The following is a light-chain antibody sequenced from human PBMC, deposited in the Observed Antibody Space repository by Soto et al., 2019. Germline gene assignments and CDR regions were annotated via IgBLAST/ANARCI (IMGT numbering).Light chain of an antibody. CDR2: GVS. CDR1: QSVGTN. Sequence: ERLITQSRVTLSVSPGESVTLSCRASQSVGTNLAWYQQKPGQAPSLLIYGVSTRATGIPTRFSGSGSGRQFTLTISSLQSEDFAVYYCQQYNNWPQTFGQGTKVDIK. J-gene: IGKJ1*01. V-gene: IGKV3-15*01. CDR3: QQYNNWPQT.